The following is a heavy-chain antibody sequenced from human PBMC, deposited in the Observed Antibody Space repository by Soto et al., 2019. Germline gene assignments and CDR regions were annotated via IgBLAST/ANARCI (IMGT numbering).Heavy chain of an antibody. Sequence: ASETLSLTCTVAGGSISSYYCSWIRQRPGKGLEWIGYIYYSGSTNYNPCLKSRVTISVDTSKNQFSLKLSSVTAAHTAVYYCARRHAPPVRGEDYYYYYGMDVWGQGTTVTVSS. J-gene: IGHJ6*02. CDR3: ARRHAPPVRGEDYYYYYGMDV. CDR1: GGSISSYY. D-gene: IGHD3-10*01. V-gene: IGHV4-59*01. CDR2: IYYSGST.